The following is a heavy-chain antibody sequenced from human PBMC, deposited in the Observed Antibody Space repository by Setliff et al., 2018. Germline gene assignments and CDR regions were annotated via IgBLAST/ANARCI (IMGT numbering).Heavy chain of an antibody. CDR1: GYTFSNYD. V-gene: IGHV1-18*01. D-gene: IGHD3-10*01. J-gene: IGHJ4*02. CDR3: ARVESMVRGKNILRHFDY. CDR2: VTVYNGNT. Sequence: ASVKVSCKASGYTFSNYDVTWVRQAPGQGLEWMGWVTVYNGNTKYAQNLQGRLTLTTDISTSTAYMELGSLTTDDTAVHYCARVESMVRGKNILRHFDYWGQGIQVTVSS.